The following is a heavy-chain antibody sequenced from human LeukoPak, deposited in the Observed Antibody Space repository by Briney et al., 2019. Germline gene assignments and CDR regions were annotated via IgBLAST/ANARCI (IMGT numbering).Heavy chain of an antibody. CDR2: IWYDGSNK. CDR3: ARDDLTTVTTIDY. D-gene: IGHD4-17*01. J-gene: IGHJ4*02. V-gene: IGHV3-33*01. CDR1: GFTFSSYG. Sequence: GGSLRPSCAASGFTFSSYGMHWVRQAPGKGLEWVAVIWYDGSNKYYADSVKGRFTISRDNSKNTLYLQMNSLKAEDTAVYYCARDDLTTVTTIDYWGQGTLVTVSS.